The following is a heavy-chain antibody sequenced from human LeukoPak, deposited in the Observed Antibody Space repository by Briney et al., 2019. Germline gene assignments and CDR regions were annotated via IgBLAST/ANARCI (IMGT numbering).Heavy chain of an antibody. D-gene: IGHD2-15*01. CDR1: GYTFTGYY. CDR2: INPNSGGT. CDR3: ARGPKRIVAVVAASYNWFDP. Sequence: GASVKVSCKASGYTFTGYYMHWVRQAPGQGLEWMGRINPNSGGTNYAQKFQGRVTMTRDTSISTAYMELSRLRSDDTAVYYCARGPKRIVAVVAASYNWFDPWGQGTLVTVSS. J-gene: IGHJ5*02. V-gene: IGHV1-2*06.